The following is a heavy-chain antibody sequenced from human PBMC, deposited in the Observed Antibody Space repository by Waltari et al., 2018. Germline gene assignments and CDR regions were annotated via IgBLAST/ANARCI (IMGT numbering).Heavy chain of an antibody. Sequence: QITLKESGPTLVKPTQTLTLTCTFSGFSLSTSGVGVGWFRQPPGKALEWLALIYWDDDKRYSPSLKSRLTITKDTSKNQVVLTMTNMDPVDTATYYCAHTSITIFGVARYFDLWGRGTLVTVSS. D-gene: IGHD3-3*01. CDR2: IYWDDDK. J-gene: IGHJ2*01. CDR1: GFSLSTSGVG. CDR3: AHTSITIFGVARYFDL. V-gene: IGHV2-5*02.